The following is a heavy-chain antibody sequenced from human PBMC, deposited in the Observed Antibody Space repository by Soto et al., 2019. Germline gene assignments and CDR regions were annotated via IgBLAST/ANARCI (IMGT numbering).Heavy chain of an antibody. J-gene: IGHJ6*02. Sequence: PGESLKISCKGSGYSFTSYWIGWVRQMPGKGLEWMGIIYPGDSDTRYSPSFQGQVTISADKSINSVYLQWSSLKASDTATYYCARLGFNYDFLFGYYNVHHYYGIDVRAQRTTVTGSS. V-gene: IGHV5-51*01. D-gene: IGHD3-9*01. CDR1: GYSFTSYW. CDR3: ARLGFNYDFLFGYYNVHHYYGIDV. CDR2: IYPGDSDT.